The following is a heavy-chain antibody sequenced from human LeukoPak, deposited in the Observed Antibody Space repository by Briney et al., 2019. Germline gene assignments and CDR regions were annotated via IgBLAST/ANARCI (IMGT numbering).Heavy chain of an antibody. CDR1: GDSVSSNSAA. CDR2: TVYRSKWYN. Sequence: SQTLSLTCAISGDSVSSNSAAWNWIRQSPSRGLEWLGRTVYRSKWYNDYAVSVKSQITTNPDTSNNQFSLQLNSVTPEDTAVYYCARLVSRVFDSWGQGTLVTVSS. J-gene: IGHJ4*02. D-gene: IGHD2-8*02. V-gene: IGHV6-1*01. CDR3: ARLVSRVFDS.